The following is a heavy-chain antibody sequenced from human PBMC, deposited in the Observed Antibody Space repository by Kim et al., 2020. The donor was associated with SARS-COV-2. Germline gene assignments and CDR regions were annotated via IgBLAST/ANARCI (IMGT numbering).Heavy chain of an antibody. Sequence: ADSLQCRFTISRDNAQTSLYLQMNSRRAEDTAVYYCASQYSSNCGNFDYWGQGTLVTVSS. V-gene: IGHV3-21*01. CDR3: ASQYSSNCGNFDY. J-gene: IGHJ4*02. D-gene: IGHD6-13*01.